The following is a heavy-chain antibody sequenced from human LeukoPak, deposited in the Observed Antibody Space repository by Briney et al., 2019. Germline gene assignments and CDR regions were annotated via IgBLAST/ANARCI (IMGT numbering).Heavy chain of an antibody. CDR1: GLIFSSYW. CDR3: ARGLNWFDP. V-gene: IGHV3-7*01. CDR2: IKSDGSEK. Sequence: SGGSLRLSCAASGLIFSSYWMSWVRQAPGKGLEWVANIKSDGSEKYYVDSVKGRFTISRDNAKNSLYLQMNSLRAEDTAVYYCARGLNWFDPWGQGTLVTVSS. J-gene: IGHJ5*02. D-gene: IGHD2-21*01.